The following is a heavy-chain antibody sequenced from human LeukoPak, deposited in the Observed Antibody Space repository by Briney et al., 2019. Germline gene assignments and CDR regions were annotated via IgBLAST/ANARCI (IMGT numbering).Heavy chain of an antibody. Sequence: QTGGPLRLSCAASGFTFSSYWMSWVRQAPGKGLEWVANIKQDGSEKYYVDSVKGRFTISRDNAKNSLYLQMNSLRAEDTAVYYCARGLIAAAVAGFYWGQGTLVTVSS. CDR1: GFTFSSYW. CDR2: IKQDGSEK. J-gene: IGHJ4*02. D-gene: IGHD6-25*01. CDR3: ARGLIAAAVAGFY. V-gene: IGHV3-7*01.